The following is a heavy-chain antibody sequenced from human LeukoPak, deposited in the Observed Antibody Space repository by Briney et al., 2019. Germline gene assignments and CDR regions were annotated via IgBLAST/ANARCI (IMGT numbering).Heavy chain of an antibody. Sequence: ASVKVSCRVSGHRLSDLSMHWVRLAPGKGLELMGGFDPEDGETIYAQKFQGRLTMTEDISTDTAYINLSSLTSEDTAVYYCASRGGHRRFDPWGQGTLVTVSS. CDR1: GHRLSDLS. J-gene: IGHJ5*02. V-gene: IGHV1-24*01. D-gene: IGHD3-16*01. CDR2: FDPEDGET. CDR3: ASRGGHRRFDP.